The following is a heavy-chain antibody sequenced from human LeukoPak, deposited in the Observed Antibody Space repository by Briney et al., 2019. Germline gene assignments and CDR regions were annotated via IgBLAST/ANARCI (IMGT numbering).Heavy chain of an antibody. V-gene: IGHV5-51*01. CDR1: GYSFTSYW. Sequence: GKSLKTSCKGSGYSFTSYWIGWVRQMPGKGLEWMGIIYPGDSDTRYSPSFQGQVTISADKSISTAYLQWSSLKASDTAMYYCARMSGSHHNWFDPWGQGTLVTVSS. D-gene: IGHD1-26*01. J-gene: IGHJ5*02. CDR2: IYPGDSDT. CDR3: ARMSGSHHNWFDP.